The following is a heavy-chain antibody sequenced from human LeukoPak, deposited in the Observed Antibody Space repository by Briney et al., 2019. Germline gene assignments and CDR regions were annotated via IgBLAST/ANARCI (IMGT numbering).Heavy chain of an antibody. V-gene: IGHV3-9*01. Sequence: PGGSLRLSSAASVLTFDDYTTHWVREGPEGGGGRVSGISWNSGSIGYADSVKGRFTISRDNAKNSLYLQMNSLRAEDTALYYCARTPTFGGVIVIPYYFDYWGHGTLVTVSS. CDR1: VLTFDDYT. CDR2: ISWNSGSI. D-gene: IGHD3-16*02. J-gene: IGHJ4*01. CDR3: ARTPTFGGVIVIPYYFDY.